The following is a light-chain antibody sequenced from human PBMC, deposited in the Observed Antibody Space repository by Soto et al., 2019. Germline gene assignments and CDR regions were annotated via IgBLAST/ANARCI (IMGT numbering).Light chain of an antibody. CDR3: QQYNNWPRT. V-gene: IGKV3-20*01. CDR1: QSVSSSY. CDR2: DAS. J-gene: IGKJ1*01. Sequence: IVFTQFPCTLSLSPGERATLSCWASQSVSSSYLAWYQQNPGQAPRLLIYDASSRATGIPDRFSGSGSGTEFTLTISSLQSEDFAVYYCQQYNNWPRTFGQGTKVDIK.